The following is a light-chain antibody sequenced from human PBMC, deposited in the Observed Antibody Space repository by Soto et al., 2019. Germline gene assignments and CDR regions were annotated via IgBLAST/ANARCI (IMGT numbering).Light chain of an antibody. J-gene: IGKJ3*01. CDR3: QQYNSPFT. CDR1: QSISSW. V-gene: IGKV1-5*03. CDR2: KAS. Sequence: DIPMTQSPSTLSASVGDRVTITCRASQSISSWLAWYQQKPGKAPKLLIYKASSLESGDPSRFSGSGSGTEFPLTISSLQPDDFATYYCQQYNSPFTCGAGTKVDIK.